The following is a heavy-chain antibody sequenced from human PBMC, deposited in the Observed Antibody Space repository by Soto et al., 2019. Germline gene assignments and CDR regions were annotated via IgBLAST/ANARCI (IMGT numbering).Heavy chain of an antibody. CDR3: TSSIGARKFDY. CDR2: IRNKANTYAT. CDR1: GFTFRDSA. V-gene: IGHV3-73*01. Sequence: GGSLRLSCAASGFTFRDSAMHWVRQASGKGLEWVGRIRNKANTYATVYAASVKGRFTISRDDSKNTAYLQMNSLKSEDTAVYYCTSSIGARKFDYWGQGTLVTVSS. J-gene: IGHJ4*01. D-gene: IGHD6-6*01.